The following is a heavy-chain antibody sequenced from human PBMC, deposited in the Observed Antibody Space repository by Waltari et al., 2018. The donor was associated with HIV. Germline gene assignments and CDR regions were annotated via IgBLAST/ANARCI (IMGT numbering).Heavy chain of an antibody. CDR3: ARQRSRGPFDRNGCSGGSCYYYYYGMDV. CDR2: IYYSGST. Sequence: QLQLQESGPGLVKPSETLSLTCTVSGGSISSSSYYWGWIRQPPGTGLEWVGGIYYSGSTYYNPSLKSRVTLSVDTSKNQFSLKLSSVTAADTAVYYCARQRSRGPFDRNGCSGGSCYYYYYGMDVWGQGTTVTVSS. D-gene: IGHD2-15*01. J-gene: IGHJ6*02. V-gene: IGHV4-39*01. CDR1: GGSISSSSYY.